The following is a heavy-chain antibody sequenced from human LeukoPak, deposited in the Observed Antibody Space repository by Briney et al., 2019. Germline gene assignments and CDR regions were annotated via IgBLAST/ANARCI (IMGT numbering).Heavy chain of an antibody. D-gene: IGHD1-1*01. Sequence: ASVKVSCKASGGTFSSYAISWVRQAPGQGLEWMGGIIPIFGTANYAQKFQGRVTITADESTSTAYMELSSLRSEDTAVYYCARWNGDPYYFDYWGQGTLVTVSS. CDR1: GGTFSSYA. V-gene: IGHV1-69*01. J-gene: IGHJ4*02. CDR2: IIPIFGTA. CDR3: ARWNGDPYYFDY.